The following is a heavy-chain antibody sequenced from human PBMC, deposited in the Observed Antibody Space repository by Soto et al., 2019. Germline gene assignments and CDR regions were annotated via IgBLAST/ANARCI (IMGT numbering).Heavy chain of an antibody. Sequence: QVQLVESGGGVVQPGRSLRLSCVASGFTFSNFGMHWVRQAPGKGLEWVALTSFDGNKNYYADSVKGRFTLSRDNSKNTQYLQMNSLRAEDTALYFCAKDQKDYSGSGTYYVPYGMDVWGQGTTVTVSS. CDR3: AKDQKDYSGSGTYYVPYGMDV. CDR1: GFTFSNFG. CDR2: TSFDGNKN. V-gene: IGHV3-30*18. D-gene: IGHD3-10*01. J-gene: IGHJ6*02.